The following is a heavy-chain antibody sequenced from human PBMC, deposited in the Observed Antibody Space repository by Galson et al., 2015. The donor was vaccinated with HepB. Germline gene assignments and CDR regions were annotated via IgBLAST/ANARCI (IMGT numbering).Heavy chain of an antibody. CDR2: IGQDGSEK. J-gene: IGHJ4*02. CDR3: AREYCSTTSCPIDY. D-gene: IGHD2-2*01. V-gene: IGHV3-7*03. Sequence: SLRLSCAASGFTFSSYWTSWVRQAPGQGLEWVANIGQDGSEKHYVDSVRGRFTISRDNARNSLYLQMNSLRAEDTAVYYCAREYCSTTSCPIDYWGQGTLVTVSS. CDR1: GFTFSSYW.